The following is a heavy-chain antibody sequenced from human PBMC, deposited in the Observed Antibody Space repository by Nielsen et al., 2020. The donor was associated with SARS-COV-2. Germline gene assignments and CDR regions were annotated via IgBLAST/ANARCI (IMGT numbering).Heavy chain of an antibody. CDR2: ISISSSSF. CDR3: AKSGMDGSGDDY. CDR1: GFTFSSYS. V-gene: IGHV3-21*04. Sequence: GGSLRLSCAASGFTFSSYSMNWVRQAPGKGLEWVSSISISSSSFYYTDSVRGRFTISRDNSKNTLYLQMNSLRAEDTAVYYCAKSGMDGSGDDYWGQGTLVTVSS. J-gene: IGHJ4*02. D-gene: IGHD3-10*01.